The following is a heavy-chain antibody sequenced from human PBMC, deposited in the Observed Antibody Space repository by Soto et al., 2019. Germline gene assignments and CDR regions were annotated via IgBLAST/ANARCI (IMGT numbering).Heavy chain of an antibody. J-gene: IGHJ4*02. D-gene: IGHD5-18*01. CDR2: INHSGST. V-gene: IGHV4-34*01. CDR3: ARELIGTQLWFDY. Sequence: SETLSLTCAVYGGSFSGYYWSWIRQPPGKGLEWIGEINHSGSTNYNPSLKSRVTISVDTSKNQFSLKLSSVTAADTAVYYCARELIGTQLWFDYWGQGTLVTVPS. CDR1: GGSFSGYY.